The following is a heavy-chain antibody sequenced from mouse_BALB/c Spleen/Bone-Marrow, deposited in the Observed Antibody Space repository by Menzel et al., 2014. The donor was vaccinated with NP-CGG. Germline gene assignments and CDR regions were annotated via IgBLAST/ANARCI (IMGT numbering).Heavy chain of an antibody. Sequence: EVQVVESGGGLVKPGGSLKLSCAASGFTFSSYTMSWVRQTPEKRLEWVATISSGGSYTYYPDSVRGRFTTPRDNAKNTLYLQMSSLKSEDTAMYYCTRDGKGNYDYAMDYWGQGTSVTVSS. CDR1: GFTFSSYT. CDR2: ISSGGSYT. CDR3: TRDGKGNYDYAMDY. J-gene: IGHJ4*01. D-gene: IGHD2-1*01. V-gene: IGHV5-6-4*01.